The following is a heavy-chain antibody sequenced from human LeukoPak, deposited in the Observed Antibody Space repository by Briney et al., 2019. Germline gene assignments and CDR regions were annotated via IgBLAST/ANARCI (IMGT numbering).Heavy chain of an antibody. CDR2: MNPNSGNT. D-gene: IGHD2-2*01. J-gene: IGHJ6*02. CDR1: GYTFTSYD. CDR3: ARHPSIVVVPAAPLLQGMDV. V-gene: IGHV1-8*01. Sequence: ASVKVSCKASGYTFTSYDINWVRQATGQGLEWMGWMNPNSGNTGYAQKFQGRGTMTRNTPISTAYMELSSLRSEDTGVYYCARHPSIVVVPAAPLLQGMDVWGQGTTVTVSS.